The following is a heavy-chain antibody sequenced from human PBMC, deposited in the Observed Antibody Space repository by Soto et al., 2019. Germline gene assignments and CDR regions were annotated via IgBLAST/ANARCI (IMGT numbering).Heavy chain of an antibody. V-gene: IGHV1-3*01. Sequence: QVQLVQSGAEVKKPGASVKVSCKASGYTFTSYAMHWVRQAPGQRLEWMGWINAGNGNTKYSQKFQGRVTITRDTSASTAYMERSSLRSEDTAVYYCARDLGFGLSYYWGQGTLFTVSS. CDR3: ARDLGFGLSYY. CDR1: GYTFTSYA. J-gene: IGHJ4*02. D-gene: IGHD3-10*01. CDR2: INAGNGNT.